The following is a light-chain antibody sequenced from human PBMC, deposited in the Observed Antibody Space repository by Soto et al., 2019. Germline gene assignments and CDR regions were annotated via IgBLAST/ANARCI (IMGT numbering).Light chain of an antibody. V-gene: IGKV3-15*01. Sequence: EIVMTQSPPTLSVSPGERATLSCRASQSVSSSLAWYQQKPGQAARLLIYGASTRATGSPTRYSGNGSGTEITITIRSLQSEDFAVYFCQQYYSWPPLTFGGGTRVEMK. CDR2: GAS. CDR1: QSVSSS. CDR3: QQYYSWPPLT. J-gene: IGKJ4*01.